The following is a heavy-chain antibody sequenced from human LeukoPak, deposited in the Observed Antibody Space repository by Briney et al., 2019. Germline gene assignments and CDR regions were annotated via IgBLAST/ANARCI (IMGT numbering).Heavy chain of an antibody. Sequence: GASVKVPCKASGYTFTSYGISWVRQAPGQGLEWMGWISAYNGNTNYAQKLQGRVTMTTDTSTSTAYMELRSLRSDDTAVYYCARAKSGYFDWLSDFDYWGQGTLVTVSS. J-gene: IGHJ4*02. CDR3: ARAKSGYFDWLSDFDY. CDR1: GYTFTSYG. D-gene: IGHD3-9*01. CDR2: ISAYNGNT. V-gene: IGHV1-18*04.